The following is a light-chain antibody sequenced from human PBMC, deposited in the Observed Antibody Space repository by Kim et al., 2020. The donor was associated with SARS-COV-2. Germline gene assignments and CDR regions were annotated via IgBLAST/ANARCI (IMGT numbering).Light chain of an antibody. CDR3: CSYAGIYNVI. CDR1: SSDVGAYKH. V-gene: IGLV2-11*01. CDR2: DVS. Sequence: QSVTIPCTGTSSDVGAYKHVSWYQQQPGKAPKLMIYDVSKRPSGFPDRFSASKSGNTASLTISGLQAEDEGDYYCCSYAGIYNVIFGGGTKLTVL. J-gene: IGLJ2*01.